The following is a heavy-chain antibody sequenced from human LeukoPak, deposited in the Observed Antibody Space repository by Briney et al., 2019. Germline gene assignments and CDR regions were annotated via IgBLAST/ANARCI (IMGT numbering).Heavy chain of an antibody. Sequence: GGSLRLSCAASGLTFGDYTMNWVRQAPGKGLEWVALISRNGVATKYADSVKGRFTISRDNSKNTLYLQMNSLRTEDTAVYYCANPNYYDSSGYYSDDYWGQGTLVTVSS. CDR1: GLTFGDYT. J-gene: IGHJ4*02. V-gene: IGHV3-43*01. CDR2: ISRNGVAT. CDR3: ANPNYYDSSGYYSDDY. D-gene: IGHD3-22*01.